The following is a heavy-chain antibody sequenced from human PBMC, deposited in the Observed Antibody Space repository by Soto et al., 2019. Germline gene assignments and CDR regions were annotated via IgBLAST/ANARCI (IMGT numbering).Heavy chain of an antibody. J-gene: IGHJ4*02. CDR1: GFTFSSYA. D-gene: IGHD3-16*01. V-gene: IGHV3-30-3*01. Sequence: QVQLVESGGGVVQPGRSLRLSCAASGFTFSSYAMHWVRQAPGKGLEWVAVISYDGSNKYYADSVKGRFTISRDNSKNXLYLQMNSLRAEDTAVYYCARDRSGMITFGGGPDYWGQGTLVTVSS. CDR2: ISYDGSNK. CDR3: ARDRSGMITFGGGPDY.